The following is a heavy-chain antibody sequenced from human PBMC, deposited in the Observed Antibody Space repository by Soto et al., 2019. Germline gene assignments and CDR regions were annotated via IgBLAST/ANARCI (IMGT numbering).Heavy chain of an antibody. CDR1: GFTFTRYS. V-gene: IGHV3-21*06. CDR3: ARESEDLTSNFDY. J-gene: IGHJ4*02. Sequence: LRLSCAASGFTFTRYSMNWVRRAPGKGLEWVSSISSTTNYIYYGDSMKGRFTISRDNAKNSLYLEMNSLRAEDTAVYYCARESEDLTSNFDYWGQGTLVTVPQ. CDR2: ISSTTNYI.